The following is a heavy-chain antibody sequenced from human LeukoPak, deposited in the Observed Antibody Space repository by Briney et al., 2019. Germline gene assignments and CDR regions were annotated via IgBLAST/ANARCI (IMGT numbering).Heavy chain of an antibody. CDR3: ARASRDIVVVPAAMHYYYYMDV. D-gene: IGHD2-2*01. V-gene: IGHV1-69*05. Sequence: ASVKVSCKASGGTFSSYAISWVRQAPGQGLKWMGGIIPIFGTANYAQKFQGRVTITTDESTSTAYMELSSLRSEDTAVYYCARASRDIVVVPAAMHYYYYMDVRGKGTTVTVSS. CDR1: GGTFSSYA. J-gene: IGHJ6*03. CDR2: IIPIFGTA.